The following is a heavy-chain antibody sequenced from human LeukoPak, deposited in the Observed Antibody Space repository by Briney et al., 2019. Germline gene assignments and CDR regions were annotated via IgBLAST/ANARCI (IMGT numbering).Heavy chain of an antibody. CDR2: MKPNSGNT. V-gene: IGHV1-8*01. CDR3: ARGGSGWYYYYYYMDV. Sequence: GASVTVSCKASVYTFPSYDINWVRQATGHGLEWVGWMKPNSGNTGYAQKFHGRVTMTRNTSISTAYMELSSLRSEDTAVYYCARGGSGWYYYYYYMDVWGKGTTVTISS. CDR1: VYTFPSYD. J-gene: IGHJ6*03. D-gene: IGHD6-19*01.